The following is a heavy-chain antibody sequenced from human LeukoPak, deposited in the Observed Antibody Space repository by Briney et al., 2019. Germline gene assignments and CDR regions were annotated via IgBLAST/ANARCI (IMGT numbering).Heavy chain of an antibody. CDR2: ISAYNGNT. Sequence: GASVKVSCKASGYTFTSYGISWVRQAPGQGLEWMGWISAYNGNTNYAQKLQGRVTMTTDTSTSTACMELRSLRSDDTAVYYCARDYYDSSGAFDYWGQGTLVTVSS. CDR1: GYTFTSYG. V-gene: IGHV1-18*01. D-gene: IGHD3-22*01. J-gene: IGHJ4*02. CDR3: ARDYYDSSGAFDY.